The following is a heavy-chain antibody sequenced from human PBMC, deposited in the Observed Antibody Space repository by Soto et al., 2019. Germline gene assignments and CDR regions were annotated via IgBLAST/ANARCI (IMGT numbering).Heavy chain of an antibody. J-gene: IGHJ4*02. CDR1: GGSISSGDYY. V-gene: IGHV4-30-4*01. Sequence: ASETLSLTCTVSGGSISSGDYYWSWIRQPPGKGLEWIGYIYYSGSTYYNPSLKSRVTISVDTSKNQFSLKLSSVTAADTAVYYCARDTLTGYYRPYFDYWGQGTLVTVSS. D-gene: IGHD3-9*01. CDR2: IYYSGST. CDR3: ARDTLTGYYRPYFDY.